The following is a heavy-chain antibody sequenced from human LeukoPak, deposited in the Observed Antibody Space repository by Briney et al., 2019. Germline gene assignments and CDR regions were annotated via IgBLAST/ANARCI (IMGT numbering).Heavy chain of an antibody. D-gene: IGHD1-1*01. Sequence: PGGSLRLSCAASGFTFSDYYMSWIRQAPGKGLEWVSHISTTSTYTNYADSVKGRFTISRDNAKSSLYLQMNSLRAEDTAVYYCARPRGTTGRIEEKDVCDIWGEGTMVTVSS. CDR3: ARPRGTTGRIEEKDVCDI. V-gene: IGHV3-11*03. CDR1: GFTFSDYY. J-gene: IGHJ3*02. CDR2: ISTTSTYT.